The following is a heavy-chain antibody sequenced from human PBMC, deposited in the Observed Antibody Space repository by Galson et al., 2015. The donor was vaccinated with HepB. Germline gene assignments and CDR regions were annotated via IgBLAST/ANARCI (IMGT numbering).Heavy chain of an antibody. J-gene: IGHJ4*02. V-gene: IGHV1-46*01. CDR2: INPSGGRT. CDR1: GYTFTNSY. Sequence: SVKVSCKASGYTFTNSYIHWVRQAPGQGLEWVGVINPSGGRTTYAQKFQGRVTMTRDTSTSTAFMELSSLRSEDTAVYYCARDRGFTYCGGDCYPGYFDYWSQGTLVTVSS. D-gene: IGHD2-21*02. CDR3: ARDRGFTYCGGDCYPGYFDY.